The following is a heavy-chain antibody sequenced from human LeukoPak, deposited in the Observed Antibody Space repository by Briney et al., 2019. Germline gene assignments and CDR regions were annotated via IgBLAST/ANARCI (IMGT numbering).Heavy chain of an antibody. D-gene: IGHD3-10*01. CDR1: GFIFSTYV. V-gene: IGHV3-30*18. CDR2: ISYDGNDK. Sequence: PGGSLRLSCAASGFIFSTYVMHWVRQAPGKGLEWVAVISYDGNDKYYADSVKGRFTISRDNSKDTLYLQMNSLRVEDTAVYYCAKDLMTYYYGSGLVPWGQGTLVTVSS. J-gene: IGHJ5*02. CDR3: AKDLMTYYYGSGLVP.